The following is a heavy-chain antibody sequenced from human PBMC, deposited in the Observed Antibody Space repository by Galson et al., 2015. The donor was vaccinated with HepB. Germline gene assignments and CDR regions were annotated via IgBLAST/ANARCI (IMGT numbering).Heavy chain of an antibody. CDR3: AKVAILGATPHYFDY. CDR2: VSGDGSVT. J-gene: IGHJ4*02. V-gene: IGHV3-23*01. D-gene: IGHD3-16*01. Sequence: SLRLSCAASGFTFTRYAISWVRQAPGKGPEYLPSVSGDGSVTYYADSVKGRFTLSRDNSKNTVYLQMNSLRVEDTAVYFCAKVAILGATPHYFDYWGQGTLVTVSS. CDR1: GFTFTRYA.